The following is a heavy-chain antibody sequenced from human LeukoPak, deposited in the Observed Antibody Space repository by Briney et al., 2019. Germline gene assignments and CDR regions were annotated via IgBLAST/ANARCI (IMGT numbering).Heavy chain of an antibody. Sequence: PSETLSLTCTVSGGSISSSSYYWGWIRQPPGKGLEWIGSIYYSGSTYYNPSLKSRVTISVDTPKNHFSLKLSSVTAADTAVYYCARHQPYCSSTSCFDLDAFDIWGQGTMVTVSS. CDR1: GGSISSSSYY. J-gene: IGHJ3*02. D-gene: IGHD2-2*01. V-gene: IGHV4-39*01. CDR2: IYYSGST. CDR3: ARHQPYCSSTSCFDLDAFDI.